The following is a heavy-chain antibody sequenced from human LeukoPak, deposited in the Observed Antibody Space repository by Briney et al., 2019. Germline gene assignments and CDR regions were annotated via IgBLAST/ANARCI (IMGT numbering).Heavy chain of an antibody. D-gene: IGHD6-13*01. CDR3: ARSSWSLAYYYYGMDV. CDR2: ISYDGSNK. Sequence: EGSLRLSCAASGFTFSSYAMHWVRQAPGKGLEWVAVISYDGSNKYYADSVKGRFTISRDNSKNTLYLQMNSLRAEDTAVYYCARSSWSLAYYYYGMDVWGQGTTVTVSS. J-gene: IGHJ6*02. V-gene: IGHV3-30-3*01. CDR1: GFTFSSYA.